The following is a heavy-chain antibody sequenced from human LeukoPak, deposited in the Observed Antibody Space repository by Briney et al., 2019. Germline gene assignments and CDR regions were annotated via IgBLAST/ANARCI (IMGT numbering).Heavy chain of an antibody. J-gene: IGHJ4*02. V-gene: IGHV3-53*01. CDR3: ARDLNY. Sequence: GSLRLSCAAAGFTVINYYMSWVRQAPGKGLDWVSIIDTGVNTYYTDSVKGRFTVSRDSSKNTLYLQMNGLRAEDTAMYYCARDLNYWGQGTLVTVSS. CDR2: IDTGVNT. CDR1: GFTVINYY.